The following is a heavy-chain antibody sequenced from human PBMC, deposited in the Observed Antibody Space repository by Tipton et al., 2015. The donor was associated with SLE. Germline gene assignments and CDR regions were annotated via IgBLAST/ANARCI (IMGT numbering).Heavy chain of an antibody. CDR2: FHHSGTT. V-gene: IGHV4-38-2*02. CDR1: NYSLTDDYY. Sequence: TLSLTCSVSNYSLTDDYYWGWIRQPPGKGLEWIGSFHHSGTTFYTPSLKSRVTMSVDTSKNQVSLKLDSVTAADTAVYYCARERKYVVRLREVVAPDLWGQGTVVTVSS. D-gene: IGHD2-15*01. J-gene: IGHJ3*01. CDR3: ARERKYVVRLREVVAPDL.